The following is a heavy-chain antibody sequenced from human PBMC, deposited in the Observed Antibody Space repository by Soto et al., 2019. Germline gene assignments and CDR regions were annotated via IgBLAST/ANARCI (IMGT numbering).Heavy chain of an antibody. CDR2: ISGSGGST. CDR3: AKTPIAYILTGYQGYFDL. CDR1: EFTFSSCA. Sequence: EVQLLESGGGLVQPGGSLRLSCAASEFTFSSCAMNWVRQAPGKGLEWVSAISGSGGSTYYADSVKGRFTISRDNSKNTLYLQMNSLRAEDTAVYYCAKTPIAYILTGYQGYFDLWGRGTLVTVSS. V-gene: IGHV3-23*01. D-gene: IGHD3-9*01. J-gene: IGHJ2*01.